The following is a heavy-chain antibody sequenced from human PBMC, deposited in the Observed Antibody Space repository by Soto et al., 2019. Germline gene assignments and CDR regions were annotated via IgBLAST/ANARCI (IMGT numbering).Heavy chain of an antibody. CDR1: GYSISSGYH. CDR2: IYRSGNS. Sequence: SETLSLTCAVSGYSISSGYHWGWIRQPPGKGLEWIGNIYRSGNSYYNPTLKSRVAISVDTSKNQFSLKLTSVTAADTAVYYCARVDWNPDYWGQGALVTVSS. J-gene: IGHJ4*02. CDR3: ARVDWNPDY. V-gene: IGHV4-38-2*01. D-gene: IGHD1-1*01.